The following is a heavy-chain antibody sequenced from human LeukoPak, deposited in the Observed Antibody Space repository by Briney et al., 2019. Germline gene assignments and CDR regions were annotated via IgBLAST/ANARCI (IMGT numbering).Heavy chain of an antibody. CDR1: GFTFSSYS. V-gene: IGHV3-48*04. D-gene: IGHD6-13*01. CDR2: ISSSSSTT. CDR3: ARDGSGIAGRPGFYYYYYMDV. J-gene: IGHJ6*03. Sequence: GGSLRLSRAASGFTFSSYSMNWVRQAPGKGLEWVSYISSSSSTTYYADSVKGRFTISRDNAKNSLYLQMNSLRAEDTAVYYSARDGSGIAGRPGFYYYYYMDVWGKGTTVTVSS.